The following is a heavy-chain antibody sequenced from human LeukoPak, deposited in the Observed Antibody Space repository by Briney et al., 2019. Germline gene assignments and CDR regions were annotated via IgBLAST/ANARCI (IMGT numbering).Heavy chain of an antibody. CDR2: IYHSGST. CDR1: GGSISSGGYY. Sequence: SETLSLTCTVSGGSISSGGYYWSWIRQPPGKGLEWIGYIYHSGSTYYNPSLKSRVTISVDRSKNQFSLKLSSVTAADTAVYYCARVYMMVALLPNDAFDIWGQGTMVTVSS. J-gene: IGHJ3*02. CDR3: ARVYMMVALLPNDAFDI. D-gene: IGHD2-15*01. V-gene: IGHV4-30-2*01.